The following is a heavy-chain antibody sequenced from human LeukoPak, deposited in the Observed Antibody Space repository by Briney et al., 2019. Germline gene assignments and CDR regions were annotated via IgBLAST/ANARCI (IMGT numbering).Heavy chain of an antibody. J-gene: IGHJ4*02. D-gene: IGHD5-18*01. CDR3: AREGGDSYGYLDY. CDR2: IYYSGST. Sequence: SETLSLTCTVSGGSISSYYWSWIRQPPGKGLEWIGYIYYSGSTNYNPSLKSRVTISVDTSKNQFSLKLSSVTAADTAVYYCAREGGDSYGYLDYWGQGTLVTVSS. V-gene: IGHV4-59*01. CDR1: GGSISSYY.